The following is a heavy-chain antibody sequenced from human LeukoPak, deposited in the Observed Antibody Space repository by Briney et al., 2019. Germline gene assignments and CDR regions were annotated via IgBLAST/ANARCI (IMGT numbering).Heavy chain of an antibody. J-gene: IGHJ5*02. CDR1: GASISLYY. D-gene: IGHD2-2*01. Sequence: SETLSLTCSVSGASISLYYWSWIRQPPGKGLEWIGYIYSGGSTNYNSSLKSRVTISVDMSKNQFSLHLSSVTAADTAVYFCARLGGPAAIPHWFDPWGQGTLVTVSS. V-gene: IGHV4-4*09. CDR2: IYSGGST. CDR3: ARLGGPAAIPHWFDP.